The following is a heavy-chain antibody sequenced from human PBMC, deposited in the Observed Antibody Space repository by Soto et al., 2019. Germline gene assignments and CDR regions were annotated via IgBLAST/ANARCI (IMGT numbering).Heavy chain of an antibody. CDR2: IKSSGGLT. J-gene: IGHJ4*02. CDR1: GFTFSASN. CDR3: ARDGGHVCNVDY. V-gene: IGHV3-48*01. Sequence: EVQLVESGGDLAQPGGSLRLSCAASGFTFSASNMDWVRQAPGKGLEWVAWIKSSGGLTFYADSVKGRFTISRDNAKGSLFLQMNSLTPDDTGLYFFARDGGHVCNVDYWGLGTLVTVSS. D-gene: IGHD3-16*01.